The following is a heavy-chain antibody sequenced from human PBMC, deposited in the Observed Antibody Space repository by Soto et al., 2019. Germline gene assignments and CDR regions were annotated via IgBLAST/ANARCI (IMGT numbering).Heavy chain of an antibody. Sequence: EVQLLESGGDLVHPGGSLRLSCAASGFTFTNYAMSWVRQAPGKGLEWVSTIGGGGGSRDYADSVKGRFTISRDYSRNTLHLQMNSLRAEDTAMYFCAKNWGVATSSTAFDIWGQGTMVTVSS. CDR3: AKNWGVATSSTAFDI. CDR1: GFTFTNYA. D-gene: IGHD6-13*01. J-gene: IGHJ3*02. V-gene: IGHV3-23*01. CDR2: IGGGGGSR.